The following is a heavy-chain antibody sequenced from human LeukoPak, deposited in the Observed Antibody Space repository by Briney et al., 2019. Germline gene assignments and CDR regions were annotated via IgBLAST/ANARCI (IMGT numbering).Heavy chain of an antibody. CDR1: GFTFSSYG. CDR3: AKDLYGPYYFDY. D-gene: IGHD3-16*01. V-gene: IGHV3-33*06. Sequence: PGRSLRLSCAASGFTFSSYGMHWGRQAPGKGLEWVAVIWYDGSNKYYADSVKGRFTISRDNSKNTLYLQMNSLRAEDTAVYYCAKDLYGPYYFDYWGQGTLVTVSS. J-gene: IGHJ4*02. CDR2: IWYDGSNK.